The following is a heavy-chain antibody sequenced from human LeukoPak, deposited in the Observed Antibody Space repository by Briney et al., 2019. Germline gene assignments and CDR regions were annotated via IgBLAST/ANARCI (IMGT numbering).Heavy chain of an antibody. D-gene: IGHD2-8*02. CDR2: IAHHGNDK. V-gene: IGHV3-30*02. Sequence: GGPLRLSCAASGFTFSKSAMHWVRQGPGKGLEWVAYIAHHGNDKYYIDSVKGRFTISRDNSKRTLYLEMNSLRADDTAMYYCAKDGSWSCTDWGQGTLVTVSS. CDR3: AKDGSWSCTD. CDR1: GFTFSKSA. J-gene: IGHJ4*02.